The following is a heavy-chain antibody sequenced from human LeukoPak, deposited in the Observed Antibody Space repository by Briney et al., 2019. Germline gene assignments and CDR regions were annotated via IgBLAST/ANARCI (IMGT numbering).Heavy chain of an antibody. J-gene: IGHJ6*03. V-gene: IGHV1-8*03. CDR1: GYTLTSYD. D-gene: IGHD2-15*01. Sequence: ASVKVSCKASGYTLTSYDINWVRQAPGQGLEWMGWMNPNSGNTGYAQKFQGRVTITRNTSISTAYMELSSLRSEDTAVYYCARAIVVVVAARNYYYYYMDVWGKGTTVTVSS. CDR2: MNPNSGNT. CDR3: ARAIVVVVAARNYYYYYMDV.